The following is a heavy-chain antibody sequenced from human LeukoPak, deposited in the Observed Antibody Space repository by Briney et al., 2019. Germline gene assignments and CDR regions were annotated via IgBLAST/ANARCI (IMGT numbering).Heavy chain of an antibody. CDR1: GYTFTSYD. CDR3: ARGSIGHLWLNYYYYMDV. J-gene: IGHJ6*03. D-gene: IGHD5-18*01. V-gene: IGHV1-8*03. CDR2: MNPNSGNT. Sequence: ASVKVSCKASGYTFTSYDINWVRQATGQGLEWMGWMNPNSGNTGYAQKFQRRVTITRNTSISTAYMELSSLRSEDTAVYYCARGSIGHLWLNYYYYMDVWGKGTTVTVSS.